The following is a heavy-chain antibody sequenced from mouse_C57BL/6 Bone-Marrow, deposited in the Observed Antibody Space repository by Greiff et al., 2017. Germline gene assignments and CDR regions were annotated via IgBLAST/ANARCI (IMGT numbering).Heavy chain of an antibody. CDR1: GFTFTGYY. V-gene: IGHV7-4*01. J-gene: IGHJ4*01. D-gene: IGHD2-5*01. CDR3: VKAVLYYSNYGAMDY. Sequence: EVQLVDSGGGLVQPGASLRLSCAASGFTFTGYYMSWVRQPPGKAPEWLALIRNKANGYTTEYTASVKGRFTISRDNSQNILYLQMNTLRAEDSATYYCVKAVLYYSNYGAMDYWGQGTSVTVSS. CDR2: IRNKANGYTT.